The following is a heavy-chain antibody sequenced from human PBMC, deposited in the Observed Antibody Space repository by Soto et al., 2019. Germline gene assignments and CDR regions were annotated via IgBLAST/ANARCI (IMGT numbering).Heavy chain of an antibody. V-gene: IGHV5-51*01. CDR3: GGSRMTTTNGGYYFYGMNV. Sequence: GESLKISCNGSGYSFTSYWIGWVRQMPGKGLEWMGIIYPGDSDTRYSPSFQGQVTISADKSISTAYLQWSSLKASDTAMYYCGGSRMTTTNGGYYFYGMNVCGQGTTVT. D-gene: IGHD3-3*01. CDR1: GYSFTSYW. CDR2: IYPGDSDT. J-gene: IGHJ6*02.